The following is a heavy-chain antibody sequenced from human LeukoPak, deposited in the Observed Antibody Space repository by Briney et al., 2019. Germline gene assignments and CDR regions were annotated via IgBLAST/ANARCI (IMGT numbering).Heavy chain of an antibody. CDR3: ANLQLDS. D-gene: IGHD5-24*01. V-gene: IGHV3-9*03. J-gene: IGHJ4*02. CDR2: ISWNSGSI. CDR1: GFTFDDYA. Sequence: SLRLSCAASGFTFDDYAMHWVRQAPGKGLEWVSGISWNSGSIGYADSVKGRFTISRDNAKNSLYLQMNSLRAEDMALYYCANLQLDSWGQGTLVTVSS.